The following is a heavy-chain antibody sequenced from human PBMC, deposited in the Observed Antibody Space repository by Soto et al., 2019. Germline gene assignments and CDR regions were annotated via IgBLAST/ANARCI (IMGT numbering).Heavy chain of an antibody. Sequence: QVHLVQSGSEVKKPGSSVKVSCKSSGDTSSSYAINWVRQAPGQGLEWMGGIIPMFGPPKYAPKFQGRVTITADESTSTAYLEMSSLRPDDTAVYFCARGGESREWQIYFDHWGLGTLVTVSS. CDR1: GDTSSSYA. CDR2: IIPMFGPP. J-gene: IGHJ4*02. D-gene: IGHD3-16*01. V-gene: IGHV1-69*01. CDR3: ARGGESREWQIYFDH.